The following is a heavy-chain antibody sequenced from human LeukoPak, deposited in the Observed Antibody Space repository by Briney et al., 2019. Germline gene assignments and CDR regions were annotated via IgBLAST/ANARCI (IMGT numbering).Heavy chain of an antibody. Sequence: GGSLRLSCAASGFTFSSYEMNWARQAPGKGLEWVSYISSSGSPVYYPDSVKGRFSISRDNAKNSLYLQMSSLRVEDTAVYYCARDTSPKFSDSKSYYDAFDVWGQGTMVTVSS. CDR1: GFTFSSYE. J-gene: IGHJ3*01. CDR3: ARDTSPKFSDSKSYYDAFDV. V-gene: IGHV3-48*03. D-gene: IGHD3-22*01. CDR2: ISSSGSPV.